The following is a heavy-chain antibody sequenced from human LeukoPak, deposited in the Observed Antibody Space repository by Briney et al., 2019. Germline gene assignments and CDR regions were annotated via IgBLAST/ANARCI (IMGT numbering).Heavy chain of an antibody. CDR2: IYNSGST. V-gene: IGHV4-38-2*02. Sequence: PSETLSLTCTVSGYSISSGYYWGWIRQPPGKGLEWIGSIYNSGSTYYNPSLKSRVTISVDTSKNQFSLKLRSVTAADTAMYYCARAYSSSWYYNWFDPRGQGTLVTVSS. CDR3: ARAYSSSWYYNWFDP. J-gene: IGHJ5*02. D-gene: IGHD6-13*01. CDR1: GYSISSGYY.